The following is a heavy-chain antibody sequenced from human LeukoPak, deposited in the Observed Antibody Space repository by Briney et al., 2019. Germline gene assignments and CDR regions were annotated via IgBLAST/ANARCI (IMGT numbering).Heavy chain of an antibody. J-gene: IGHJ5*02. D-gene: IGHD6-6*01. CDR2: IYTSGST. CDR1: GGSISSYY. CDR3: ARQSIAARYWFDP. V-gene: IGHV4-4*09. Sequence: SETLSLTCTVSGGSISSYYWSWIRQPPGKGLEWIGYIYTSGSTNYNPSLKSRVTISVDTSKNQFSLKLSSVNAADTAVYYCARQSIAARYWFDPWGQGTLVTVSS.